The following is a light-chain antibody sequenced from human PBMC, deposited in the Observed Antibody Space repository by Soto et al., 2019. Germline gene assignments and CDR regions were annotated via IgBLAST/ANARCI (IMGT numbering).Light chain of an antibody. CDR2: EGS. CDR3: SSYTSSSTYV. CDR1: SSDVGGYNL. J-gene: IGLJ1*01. V-gene: IGLV2-14*02. Sequence: QSALTQPASVSGSPGQSITISCTGTSSDVGGYNLVSWYQQHPGKAPKVMIYEGSKRPSGVSNRFSGSKSGNTASLTISGLQAEDEADYYCSSYTSSSTYVFGTGTKVTVL.